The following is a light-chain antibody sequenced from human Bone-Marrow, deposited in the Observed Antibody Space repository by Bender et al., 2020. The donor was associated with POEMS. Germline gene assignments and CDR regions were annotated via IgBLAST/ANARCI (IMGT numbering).Light chain of an antibody. V-gene: IGLV2-14*01. Sequence: QSALAQPASVSGSPGQSITISCTGTSSDVGNYDRISWYQQPPGTAPKLVIYDVNSRPSGISNRFSGSKSGNTASLTISGLQAEDEADYYCCSFTTTSSYVFGTGTKVTVL. CDR2: DVN. CDR1: SSDVGNYDR. J-gene: IGLJ1*01. CDR3: CSFTTTSSYV.